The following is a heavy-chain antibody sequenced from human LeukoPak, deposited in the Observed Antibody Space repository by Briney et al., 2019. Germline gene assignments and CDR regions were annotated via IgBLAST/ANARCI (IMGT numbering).Heavy chain of an antibody. J-gene: IGHJ4*02. CDR2: IIPILGIA. CDR3: SGVATPNDY. D-gene: IGHD5-12*01. CDR1: GGTFSSYA. V-gene: IGHV1-69*04. Sequence: ASVKVSCKASGGTFSSYAISWARQAPGQGLEWMGRIIPILGIANYAQKFQGRVTITADKSTNTAYMELSSLRSEDTAVYYCSGVATPNDYWGQGTLVTVSS.